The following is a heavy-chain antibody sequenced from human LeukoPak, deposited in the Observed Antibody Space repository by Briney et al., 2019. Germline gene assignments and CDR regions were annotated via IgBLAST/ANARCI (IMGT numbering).Heavy chain of an antibody. CDR1: GFTFSTYT. J-gene: IGHJ2*01. CDR3: ARAPPYCCGDCSDWYFDL. Sequence: GGSLRLSCVASGFTFSTYTMNWVRQAPGKGLEWVSSISSRSTYIYYAGSVKGRFTISRDNAKNSLYLQMKSLRAEDTAVYYCARAPPYCCGDCSDWYFDLWGRGTLVTVSP. D-gene: IGHD2-21*02. CDR2: ISSRSTYI. V-gene: IGHV3-21*01.